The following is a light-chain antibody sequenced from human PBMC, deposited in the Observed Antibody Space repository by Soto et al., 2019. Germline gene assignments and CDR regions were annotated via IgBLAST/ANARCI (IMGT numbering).Light chain of an antibody. CDR1: SSDVGSYNL. Sequence: QSVLAQPASVSGSPGQSITISCTGTSSDVGSYNLVSWYQQHPGKAPKLMIYEGSKRPSGVSNRFSGSKSGNTASLTISGLQAEDEAEYYCCSYAGSRTYVFRTGTKVTVL. CDR3: CSYAGSRTYV. J-gene: IGLJ1*01. CDR2: EGS. V-gene: IGLV2-23*01.